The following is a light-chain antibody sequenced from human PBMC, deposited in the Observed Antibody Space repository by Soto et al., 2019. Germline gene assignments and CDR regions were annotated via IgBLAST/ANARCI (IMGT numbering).Light chain of an antibody. V-gene: IGLV2-14*03. J-gene: IGLJ1*01. CDR3: SSYTSSSTLYV. CDR1: GYNY. Sequence: SVLTQPDSVSVSPGQSITISCSGYNYVSWYQQDPGKGPKLMIYDVSNRPSGVSNRFSGSKSGNTASLTISGLQAEDEADYYCSSYTSSSTLYVFGTGTKVTVL. CDR2: DVS.